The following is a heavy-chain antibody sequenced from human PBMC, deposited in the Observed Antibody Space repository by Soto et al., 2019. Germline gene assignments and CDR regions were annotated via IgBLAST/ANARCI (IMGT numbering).Heavy chain of an antibody. V-gene: IGHV1-18*01. CDR1: GYPFTSYG. CDR3: AGGFLCVVPYYYYGLDV. D-gene: IGHD2-15*01. J-gene: IGHJ6*02. CDR2: ISIYNGNT. Sequence: QVPLVQSGVEVKNPGASVRVSCKASGYPFTSYGISWVRQAPGQGLEWMGWISIYNGNTNYAREFQGRVTMTTDTSSSTAYMELRSLRSDDTAVYYCAGGFLCVVPYYYYGLDVWGQGTTVIVSS.